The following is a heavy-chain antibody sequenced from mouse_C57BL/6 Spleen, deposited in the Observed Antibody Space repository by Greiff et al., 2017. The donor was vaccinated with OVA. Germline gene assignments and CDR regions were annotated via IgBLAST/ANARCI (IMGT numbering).Heavy chain of an antibody. CDR2: IRLKSDNYAT. CDR3: TEGYYGSRTGFDY. V-gene: IGHV6-3*01. J-gene: IGHJ2*01. CDR1: GFTFSNYW. Sequence: EVKVEESGGGLVQPGGSMKLSCVASGFTFSNYWMNWVRQSPEKGLEWVAQIRLKSDNYATHYAESVKGRFTISRDDSKSSVYLQMNNLRAEDTGIYYCTEGYYGSRTGFDYWGQGTTLTVSS. D-gene: IGHD1-1*01.